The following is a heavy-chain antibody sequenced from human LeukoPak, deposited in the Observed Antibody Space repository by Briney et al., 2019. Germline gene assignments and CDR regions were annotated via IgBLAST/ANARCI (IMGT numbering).Heavy chain of an antibody. D-gene: IGHD2-8*01. Sequence: SETLSLTCTVSGASISGSISGGTYYWNWIRQPAGKGLEWIGRMYNGGTTINYSPSLKSRVTISVDTSKNQFSLNVTSVTAADTAVYYCARVPVLYYKTHDAFDIWGQGAMVTVSS. CDR1: GASISGSISGGTYY. V-gene: IGHV4-61*02. CDR2: MYNGGTT. CDR3: ARVPVLYYKTHDAFDI. J-gene: IGHJ3*02.